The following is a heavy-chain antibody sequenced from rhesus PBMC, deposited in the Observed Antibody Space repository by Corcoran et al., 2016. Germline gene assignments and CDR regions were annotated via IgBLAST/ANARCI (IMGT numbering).Heavy chain of an antibody. CDR3: ARVYGSSYLGSFDY. Sequence: QVQLQESGPGVVKPSETLSLTCAVSGGSISDSYRWSWIRQPPGKGLEWIRYIYGRITSTNNNPSLKSRVPISKDTSKNQFSLKLSSVTAADTAVYYCARVYGSSYLGSFDYWGQGVLVTVSS. J-gene: IGHJ4*01. CDR2: IYGRITST. CDR1: GGSISDSYR. D-gene: IGHD4-29*01. V-gene: IGHV4S10*01.